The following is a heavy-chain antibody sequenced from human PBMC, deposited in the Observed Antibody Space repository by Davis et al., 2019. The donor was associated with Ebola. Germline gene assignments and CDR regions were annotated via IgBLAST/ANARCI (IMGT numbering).Heavy chain of an antibody. D-gene: IGHD3-9*01. CDR2: IKQDGSQK. CDR1: RFTFRSFW. J-gene: IGHJ4*02. CDR3: ARDAFSLSRYDTEDH. Sequence: GESLKISCAASRFTFRSFWMSWVRQAPGKGLEWVANIKQDGSQKYYVDSVKGRFTISRDNARDSLYLQMDSLRVEDTAIYYCARDAFSLSRYDTEDHWGQGTLVTVSS. V-gene: IGHV3-7*01.